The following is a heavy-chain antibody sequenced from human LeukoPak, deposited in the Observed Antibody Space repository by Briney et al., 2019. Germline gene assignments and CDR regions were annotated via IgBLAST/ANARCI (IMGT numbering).Heavy chain of an antibody. J-gene: IGHJ4*02. CDR2: ISWDGGST. CDR1: RFTFDDYA. D-gene: IGHD1-26*01. V-gene: IGHV3-43D*03. CDR3: AKASGTYLYYFDH. Sequence: GGSLRLSCAASRFTFDDYAMHWVRHAPGKGLEWVSLISWDGGSTYYADPVKGRFTFSRDNSKNSLYLQMNSLRAEDTALYYCAKASGTYLYYFDHWGQGTLVTVSS.